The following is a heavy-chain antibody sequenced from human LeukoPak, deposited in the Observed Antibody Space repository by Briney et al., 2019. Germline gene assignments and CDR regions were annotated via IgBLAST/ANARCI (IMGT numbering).Heavy chain of an antibody. CDR3: ARATAGTTLFEGIDY. D-gene: IGHD1-1*01. Sequence: SETLSLTCTVSGGSISSYYWSWIRQPPGKGLEWIGYIYYSGSTNYNPSLKSRVTISVDTSKNQFSLKLSSVTAADTAVYYCARATAGTTLFEGIDYWGQGTLVTVSS. CDR1: GGSISSYY. J-gene: IGHJ4*02. V-gene: IGHV4-59*08. CDR2: IYYSGST.